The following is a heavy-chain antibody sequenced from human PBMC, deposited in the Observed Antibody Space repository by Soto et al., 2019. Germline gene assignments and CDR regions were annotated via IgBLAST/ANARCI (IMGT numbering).Heavy chain of an antibody. CDR2: IIPIFGTA. V-gene: IGHV1-69*13. CDR1: RVANSRDA. CDR3: AREGVPYSYAKNWFDP. D-gene: IGHD5-18*01. J-gene: IGHJ5*02. Sequence: GTSVKPTSKDPRVANSRDAISWLRQAPKQGLEWMGGIIPIFGTANYAQKFQGRVTITADESTSTAYMELSSLRSEDTAVYYCAREGVPYSYAKNWFDPWGQGTLVTVSS.